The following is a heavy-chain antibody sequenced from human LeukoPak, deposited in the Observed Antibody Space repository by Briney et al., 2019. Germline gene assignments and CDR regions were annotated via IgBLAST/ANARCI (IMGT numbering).Heavy chain of an antibody. Sequence: GASVKVSCKASGGTFSSYAISWVRQAPGQGLEWMGRIIPILGIANYAQKFQGRVTITADKSTSTAYMELSSLRSEDTAVYYCARATVGATTAYFGYWGQGTLVTVSS. CDR1: GGTFSSYA. CDR2: IIPILGIA. CDR3: ARATVGATTAYFGY. V-gene: IGHV1-69*04. J-gene: IGHJ4*02. D-gene: IGHD1-26*01.